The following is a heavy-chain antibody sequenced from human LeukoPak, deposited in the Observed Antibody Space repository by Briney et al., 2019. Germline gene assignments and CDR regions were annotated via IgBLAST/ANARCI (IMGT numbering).Heavy chain of an antibody. J-gene: IGHJ6*03. CDR1: GFAFSNYN. V-gene: IGHV3-21*01. D-gene: IGHD4-23*01. CDR2: ITTSYYDSG. CDR3: ASTYGGTTYYYYYMYI. Sequence: GGSLRLSCAASGFAFSNYNMNWVRQAPGKGLEWVASITTSYYDSGYYADSMKGRFTTYRDNAKNSLYLQMDSLRAEDTAVYYCASTYGGTTYYYYYMYIWGKGTTVTVSS.